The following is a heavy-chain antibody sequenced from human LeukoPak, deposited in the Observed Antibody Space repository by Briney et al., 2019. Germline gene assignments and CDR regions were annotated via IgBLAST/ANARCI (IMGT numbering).Heavy chain of an antibody. CDR2: IIPIFGTV. V-gene: IGHV1-69*13. D-gene: IGHD2-15*01. CDR3: ARGATCGGGSCYVYYYYGMDV. J-gene: IGHJ6*02. CDR1: GGTFISYA. Sequence: GASVNVSCKASGGTFISYAISWVRQAPGQGLEWMGGIIPIFGTVNYAQKFQARVTITAVESTSTAYMELSSLRSEDTAVYYCARGATCGGGSCYVYYYYGMDVWGQGTTVTVSS.